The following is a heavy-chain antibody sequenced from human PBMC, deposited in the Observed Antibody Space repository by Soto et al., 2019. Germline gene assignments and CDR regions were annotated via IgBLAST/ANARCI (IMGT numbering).Heavy chain of an antibody. D-gene: IGHD1-26*01. Sequence: ESLRLSCAASGFTFSSYWMSWVRQAPGKGLEWVANIKQDGSEKYYADSVKGRFTISRDNDKNSLYLQMNSLRAEDTAVYYCARWDYYSYGMDVWGQGTTVTVSS. V-gene: IGHV3-7*01. CDR1: GFTFSSYW. CDR2: IKQDGSEK. CDR3: ARWDYYSYGMDV. J-gene: IGHJ6*02.